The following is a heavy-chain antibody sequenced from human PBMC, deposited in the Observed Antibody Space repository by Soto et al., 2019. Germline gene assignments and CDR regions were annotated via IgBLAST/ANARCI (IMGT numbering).Heavy chain of an antibody. V-gene: IGHV4-59*08. CDR3: VRLSSVSHPHVYYYYYMDV. Sequence: SETLSLTCTVSGGSISSYYWSWIRQPPGKGLEWIGYICYSGSTNYNPSLKSRVTISVDTSKNQFSLKLSSVTAADTAVYYCVRLSSVSHPHVYYYYYMDVRGKGTMVTVS. D-gene: IGHD4-17*01. CDR1: GGSISSYY. J-gene: IGHJ6*03. CDR2: ICYSGST.